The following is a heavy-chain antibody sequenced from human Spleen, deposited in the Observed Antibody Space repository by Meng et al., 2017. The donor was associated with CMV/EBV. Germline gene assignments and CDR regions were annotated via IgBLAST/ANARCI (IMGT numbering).Heavy chain of an antibody. V-gene: IGHV1-2*06. J-gene: IGHJ5*02. CDR2: INPNSGGT. Sequence: YTFTGYYRHWVRQAPGQGLEGMGRINPNSGGTNYAQKFQGRVTMTWDTSISTAYMELSRLRYDDTAVYYCARADRTYYYDSSYWFDPWGQGTLVTVSS. CDR1: YTFTGYY. CDR3: ARADRTYYYDSSYWFDP. D-gene: IGHD3-22*01.